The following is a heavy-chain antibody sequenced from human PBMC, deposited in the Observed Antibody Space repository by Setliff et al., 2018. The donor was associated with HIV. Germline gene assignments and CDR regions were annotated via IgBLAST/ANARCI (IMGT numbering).Heavy chain of an antibody. V-gene: IGHV1-18*01. J-gene: IGHJ6*03. CDR1: GYTFTSYG. Sequence: ASVKVSCKASGYTFTSYGISWVRQAPGQGLEWMGWISAYNGNTNYAQKLQGRVTMTTDTSTSTAYMELRSLRSDDTAVYYCARTIVSSGYYYYYYYMDVWGKGTTVTVSS. CDR3: ARTIVSSGYYYYYYYMDV. D-gene: IGHD3-22*01. CDR2: ISAYNGNT.